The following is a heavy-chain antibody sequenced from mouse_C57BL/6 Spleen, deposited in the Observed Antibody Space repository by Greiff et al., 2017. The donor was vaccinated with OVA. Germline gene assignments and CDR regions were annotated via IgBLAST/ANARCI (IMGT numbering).Heavy chain of an antibody. CDR1: GYAFSSSW. Sequence: VQLQQSGPELVKPGDSVKISCKASGYAFSSSWMNWVEQRPGTGLEWIGRIYPGDGGTNYNGKFKGKATLTADKSSSPAYMQLSSLTSEDSAVYFSAISNYPYDMDYWGQGTSVTVSS. CDR3: AISNYPYDMDY. J-gene: IGHJ4*01. V-gene: IGHV1-82*01. D-gene: IGHD2-5*01. CDR2: IYPGDGGT.